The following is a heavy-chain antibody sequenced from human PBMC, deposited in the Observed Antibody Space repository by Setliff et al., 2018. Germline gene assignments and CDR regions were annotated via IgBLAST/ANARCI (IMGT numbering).Heavy chain of an antibody. CDR3: ATYSSGWYYFDY. CDR2: IYHSGST. D-gene: IGHD6-19*01. V-gene: IGHV4-38-2*01. J-gene: IGHJ4*02. Sequence: SETLSLTCAVYGGSFSGYYWGWIRQPPGKGLEWIGSIYHSGSTYYNPSLKSRVTISVDTSKNQFSLKLSSVTAADTAVYYCATYSSGWYYFDYWGQGTLVTVSS. CDR1: GGSFSGYY.